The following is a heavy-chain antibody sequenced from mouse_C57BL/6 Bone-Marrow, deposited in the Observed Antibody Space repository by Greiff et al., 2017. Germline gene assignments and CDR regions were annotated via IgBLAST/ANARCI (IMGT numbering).Heavy chain of an antibody. J-gene: IGHJ2*01. D-gene: IGHD3-2*02. CDR2: IFPGSGST. CDR3: ARWGRQLRQYYFDY. V-gene: IGHV1-75*01. Sequence: VQLQQSGPELVKPGASVKISCKASGYTFTDYYINWVKQRPGQGLEWIGWIFPGSGSTYYNEKFKGKATLTVDKSSSTAYMLLSSLTSEDSAVYFCARWGRQLRQYYFDYWGQGTTLTVSS. CDR1: GYTFTDYY.